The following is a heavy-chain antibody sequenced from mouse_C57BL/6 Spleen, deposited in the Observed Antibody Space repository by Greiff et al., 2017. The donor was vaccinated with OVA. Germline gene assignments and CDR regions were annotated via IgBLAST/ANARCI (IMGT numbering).Heavy chain of an antibody. CDR2: IDPNSGGT. CDR3: ARSYYSNYEGAWFAY. V-gene: IGHV1-72*01. CDR1: GYTFTSYW. D-gene: IGHD2-5*01. Sequence: QVQLQQPGAELVKPGASVKLSCKASGYTFTSYWMHWVKQRPGRGLEWIGRIDPNSGGTKYNEKFKSKATLTVDKPSSTANMQLSSLTSEDSAVYYCARSYYSNYEGAWFAYWGQGTLVTVSA. J-gene: IGHJ3*01.